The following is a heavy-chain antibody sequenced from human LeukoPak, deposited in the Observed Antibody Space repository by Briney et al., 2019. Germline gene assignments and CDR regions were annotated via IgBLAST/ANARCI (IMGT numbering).Heavy chain of an antibody. CDR3: ARESVVPAAIPQNWFDP. D-gene: IGHD2-2*01. V-gene: IGHV4-39*07. CDR2: VYYSGST. Sequence: SETLSLTCTVSGGSISSSSYYWGWIRQPPGKGLEWIGNVYYSGSTYYNPSLKSRVTISVDTSKNQFSLRLSSVTAADTAVYYCARESVVPAAIPQNWFDPWGQGTLVTVSS. CDR1: GGSISSSSYY. J-gene: IGHJ5*02.